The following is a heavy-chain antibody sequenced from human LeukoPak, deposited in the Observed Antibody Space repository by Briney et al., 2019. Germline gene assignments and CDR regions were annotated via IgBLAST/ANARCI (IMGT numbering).Heavy chain of an antibody. CDR2: IYYTTNP. D-gene: IGHD4-11*01. Sequence: SETLSLTCSVSGGSIRNHFWSWIRLPPGKGLERIGNIYYTTNPNYSPSLASRVTISVDTSKNQLSLNLNSVSAADTAIYYCARDRNYFDAWGQGTRVTVSS. J-gene: IGHJ5*02. CDR3: ARDRNYFDA. V-gene: IGHV4-59*11. CDR1: GGSIRNHF.